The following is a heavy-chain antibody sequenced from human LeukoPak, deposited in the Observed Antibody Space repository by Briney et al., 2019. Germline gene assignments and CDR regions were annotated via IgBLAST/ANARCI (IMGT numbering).Heavy chain of an antibody. J-gene: IGHJ4*02. CDR3: AKDSAMYYDSSGYYRYFDY. D-gene: IGHD3-22*01. CDR2: ISPGGGTT. V-gene: IGHV3-23*01. CDR1: GFAFGSEA. Sequence: GGSLRLSCAVSGFAFGSEAMSWVRQSPARGLEWVASISPGGGTTYYADYVKGRFTISRDNSKNSLFVQMNSLRAEDTAVYYCAKDSAMYYDSSGYYRYFDYWGQGTLVAVSS.